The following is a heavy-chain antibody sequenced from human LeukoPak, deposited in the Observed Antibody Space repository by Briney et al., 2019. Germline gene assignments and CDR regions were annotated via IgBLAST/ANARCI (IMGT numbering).Heavy chain of an antibody. CDR2: ISYDGSNK. V-gene: IGHV3-30*18. J-gene: IGHJ4*02. CDR1: GFTFSSYG. D-gene: IGHD5-12*01. CDR3: AKGDTGGYDSPDYFDY. Sequence: GGSLLLSCAASGFTFSSYGMHWVRQAPGKGLEGVAVISYDGSNKYYADSVKGRFTISRDNSKNTLYLQMNSLRAEDTAVYYCAKGDTGGYDSPDYFDYWGQGTLVTVSS.